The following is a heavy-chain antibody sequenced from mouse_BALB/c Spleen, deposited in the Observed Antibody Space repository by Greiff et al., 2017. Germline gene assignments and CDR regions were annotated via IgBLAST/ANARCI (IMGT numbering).Heavy chain of an antibody. CDR3: ARRIYDGYYY. CDR1: GDSITSGY. J-gene: IGHJ2*01. CDR2: ISYSGST. D-gene: IGHD2-3*01. Sequence: EVNVVESGPSLVKPSQTLSLTCSVTGDSITSGYWNWIRKFPGNKLEYMGYISYSGSTYYNPSLKSRISITRDTSKNQYYLQLNSVTTEDTATYYCARRIYDGYYYWGQGTTLTVSS. V-gene: IGHV3-8*02.